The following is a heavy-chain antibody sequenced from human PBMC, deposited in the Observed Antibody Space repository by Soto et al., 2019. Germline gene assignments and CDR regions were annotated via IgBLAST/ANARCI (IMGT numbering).Heavy chain of an antibody. CDR1: GGSLSGYY. CDR2: INHSGST. J-gene: IGHJ6*02. Sequence: ASETLSLTCAVYGGSLSGYYWSWIRQPPGKGLEWIGEINHSGSTNYNPSLKSRVTISVDTSKNQFSLKLSSVTAADTAVYYCARGLGAGSSSWYYYYYYGMDVWGQGTTVTVSS. V-gene: IGHV4-34*01. D-gene: IGHD6-13*01. CDR3: ARGLGAGSSSWYYYYYYGMDV.